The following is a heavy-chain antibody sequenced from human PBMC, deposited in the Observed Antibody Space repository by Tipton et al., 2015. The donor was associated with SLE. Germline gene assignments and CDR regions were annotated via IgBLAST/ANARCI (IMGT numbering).Heavy chain of an antibody. D-gene: IGHD2-15*01. CDR1: SGSFSGYH. J-gene: IGHJ6*02. CDR2: INHSGST. V-gene: IGHV4-34*01. Sequence: TLSLTCAIYSGSFSGYHWSWIRQPPGKGLEWIGEINHSGSTNYNPSLKSRVTISVDTSKNQFSLNLRSVTAADTAVYYCTRGPYCSVDSCYRGMDVWGQGTTVTVSS. CDR3: TRGPYCSVDSCYRGMDV.